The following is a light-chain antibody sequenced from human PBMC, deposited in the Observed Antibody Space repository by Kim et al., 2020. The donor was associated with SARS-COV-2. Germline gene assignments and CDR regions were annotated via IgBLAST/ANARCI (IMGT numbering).Light chain of an antibody. Sequence: SATINCKSSQTVLQSSNNKSFLAWYQQNPGQPPKLLIYCASARESGVPDRFSGSGSGTDFTLTISSLQAEDVAVYYCQHYHSIPYTFGQGTKLEI. CDR2: CAS. V-gene: IGKV4-1*01. CDR1: QTVLQSSNNKSF. CDR3: QHYHSIPYT. J-gene: IGKJ2*01.